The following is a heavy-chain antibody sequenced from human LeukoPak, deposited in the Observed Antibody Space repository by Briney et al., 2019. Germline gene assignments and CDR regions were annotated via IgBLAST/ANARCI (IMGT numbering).Heavy chain of an antibody. CDR1: GFTFTSHS. CDR2: ISSSSSYI. D-gene: IGHD1-1*01. Sequence: GGSLRLSCAASGFTFTSHSLNWVRQAPGKGLEWVSSISSSSSYIYYADSVKGRFSISRDNARNSLYLQMNSLTAEDTAVYYCTTSTSPGIDYWGQGTLVTVSS. J-gene: IGHJ4*02. V-gene: IGHV3-21*03. CDR3: TTSTSPGIDY.